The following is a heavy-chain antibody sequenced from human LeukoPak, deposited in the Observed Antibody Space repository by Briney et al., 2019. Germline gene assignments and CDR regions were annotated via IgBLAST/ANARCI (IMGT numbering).Heavy chain of an antibody. CDR2: IYTSGST. D-gene: IGHD5-24*01. CDR3: ARGHLFDGDY. CDR1: GGSISSGSYY. V-gene: IGHV4-61*02. J-gene: IGHJ4*02. Sequence: ASETLSLTCTVSGGSISSGSYYWSWIRQPAGKGLEWIGRIYTSGSTNYNPSLKSRVTISVDTSKNQFSLKLSSVTAADTAVYYCARGHLFDGDYWGQGTLVTVSS.